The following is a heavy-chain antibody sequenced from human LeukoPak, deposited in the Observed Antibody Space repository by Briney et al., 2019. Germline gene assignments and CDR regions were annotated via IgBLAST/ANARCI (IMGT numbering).Heavy chain of an antibody. CDR1: GGSISSSSYY. CDR2: IYYSGST. J-gene: IGHJ4*02. CDR3: ARQARRYDSSGYRYFDY. Sequence: SETLSLTCTVSGGSISSSSYYRGWLRQPPGKGLEWIVSIYYSGSTYYNPSLKSRVTISVDTSKNQFSLKLSSVTAADTAVYYCARQARRYDSSGYRYFDYWGQGTLVTVSS. V-gene: IGHV4-39*01. D-gene: IGHD3-22*01.